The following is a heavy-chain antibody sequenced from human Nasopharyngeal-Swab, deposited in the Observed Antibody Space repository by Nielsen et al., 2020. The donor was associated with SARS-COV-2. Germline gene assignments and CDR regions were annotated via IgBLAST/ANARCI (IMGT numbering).Heavy chain of an antibody. J-gene: IGHJ4*02. CDR2: ISSSSSYI. V-gene: IGHV3-21*01. D-gene: IGHD6-6*01. CDR1: GFTFSSYS. Sequence: GESLKISCAASGFTFSSYSMNWVRQAPGKGLEWVSSISSSSSYIYYADSVKGRFTISRDNAKNSLYLQMNSLRAEDTAVYYCARGAPYSSSSGDFDYWGQGTRVTVS. CDR3: ARGAPYSSSSGDFDY.